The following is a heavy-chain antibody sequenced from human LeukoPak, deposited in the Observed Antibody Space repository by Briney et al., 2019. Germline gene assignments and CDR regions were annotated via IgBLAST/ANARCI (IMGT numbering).Heavy chain of an antibody. D-gene: IGHD2-15*01. J-gene: IGHJ3*02. CDR1: GGSISSSSYY. Sequence: SETLSLTCTVSGGSISSSSYYWGWIRPPPGKGLEGIGTIYNSGSTYYNPSLKSRVTISIDTSKNQFSLKLSSVTAADTAVYYCARSGCSGGSCYSQRGAFDIWGQGTMVTVSS. V-gene: IGHV4-39*07. CDR2: IYNSGST. CDR3: ARSGCSGGSCYSQRGAFDI.